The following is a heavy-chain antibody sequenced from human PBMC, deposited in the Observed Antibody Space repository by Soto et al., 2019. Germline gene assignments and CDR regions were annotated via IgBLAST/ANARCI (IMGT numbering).Heavy chain of an antibody. CDR3: ARGDPHWFAP. CDR1: GGSFSGYY. CDR2: INHSGST. J-gene: IGHJ5*02. Sequence: SETLSLTCAVYGGSFSGYYWSWIRQPPGKGLEWIGEINHSGSTNYNPSLKSRVTISVDTSKNQFSLKLSSVTAADTAVYYCARGDPHWFAPWGQGTLDTVSS. V-gene: IGHV4-34*01.